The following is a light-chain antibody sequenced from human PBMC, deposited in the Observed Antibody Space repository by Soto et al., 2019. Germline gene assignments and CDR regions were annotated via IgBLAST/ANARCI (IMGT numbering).Light chain of an antibody. Sequence: DIQMTQSPSSLSASIGDRITITCRATQAIGTDLGWYQQKPGKAPKRLIYAASNLESGFPSRFSGAGSGTDFTLTISSRQPEDFATYYCLQHNTYPLSFGGGTKVEVK. CDR2: AAS. CDR3: LQHNTYPLS. J-gene: IGKJ4*01. V-gene: IGKV1-17*01. CDR1: QAIGTD.